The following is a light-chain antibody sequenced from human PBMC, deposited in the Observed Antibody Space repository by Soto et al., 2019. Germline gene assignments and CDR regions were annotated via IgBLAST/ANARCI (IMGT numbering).Light chain of an antibody. CDR1: QTISSW. CDR3: QHYNIYSEA. CDR2: KAS. V-gene: IGKV1-5*03. J-gene: IGKJ1*01. Sequence: DIPMTQSPSTLSGSVGDRVTITCRASQTISSWLAWYQQKPGKAPKLLIYKASTLKSGVPSRFSGSGSGTEFTLTISSLQPDDFATYYCQHYNIYSEAFGQGTKVAIK.